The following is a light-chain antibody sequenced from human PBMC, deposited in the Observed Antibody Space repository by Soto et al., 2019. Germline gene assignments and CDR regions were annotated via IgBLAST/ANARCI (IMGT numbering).Light chain of an antibody. CDR2: GAS. CDR1: QNVRKN. CDR3: LQYDGWPLT. J-gene: IGKJ5*01. Sequence: ETVMTQSPVALSVSPGWRAALSCRARQNVRKNLAWYQQKPGQAPRLLIYGASTRATGIPARFSGDGSGTEFTLTIDSLQSEDFVVYYCLQYDGWPLTFGQGTRLEIK. V-gene: IGKV3-15*01.